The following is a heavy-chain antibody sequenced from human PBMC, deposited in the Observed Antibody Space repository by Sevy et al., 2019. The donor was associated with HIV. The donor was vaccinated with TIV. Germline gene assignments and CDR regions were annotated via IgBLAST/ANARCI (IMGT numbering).Heavy chain of an antibody. V-gene: IGHV1-18*01. D-gene: IGHD3-3*01. J-gene: IGHJ3*02. CDR2: ISAYNGNT. Sequence: ASVKVSCKASGYTFTSYGISWVRQAPGQGLEWMGWISAYNGNTNYAQKLQGRVTMTTDTSTSTAYMELRSLRSDDTAVYYCASESRRGFLEWLSPSRWAFDTWGQGTMVTVSS. CDR1: GYTFTSYG. CDR3: ASESRRGFLEWLSPSRWAFDT.